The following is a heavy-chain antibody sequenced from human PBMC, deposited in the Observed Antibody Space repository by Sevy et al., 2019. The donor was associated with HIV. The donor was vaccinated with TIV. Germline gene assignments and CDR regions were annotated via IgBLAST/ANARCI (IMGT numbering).Heavy chain of an antibody. J-gene: IGHJ4*02. CDR2: IDHSGRS. V-gene: IGHV4-34*01. D-gene: IGHD4-17*01. Sequence: SETLSLACAVYGESFSNYYWSWIRLSPGKGLESIGEIDHSGRSDYNPSLKGRVTMSVDTSKNQFSLKLSSVTAADTAVYYGARDPKPLRSDYGDYRGVGYYFDSWGQGTLVTVSS. CDR3: ARDPKPLRSDYGDYRGVGYYFDS. CDR1: GESFSNYY.